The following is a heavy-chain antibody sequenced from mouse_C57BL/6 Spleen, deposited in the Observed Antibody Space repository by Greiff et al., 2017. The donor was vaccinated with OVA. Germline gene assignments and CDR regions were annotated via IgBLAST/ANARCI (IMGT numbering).Heavy chain of an antibody. CDR3: AIDGYSDYAMDY. D-gene: IGHD2-3*01. J-gene: IGHJ4*01. V-gene: IGHV3-6*01. CDR1: GYSITSGYY. Sequence: DVKLQESGPGLVKPSQSLSLTCSVTGYSITSGYYWNWIRQFPGNKLEWMGYISYDGSNNYNPSLKNRISITRDTSKNQFFLKLNSVTTEDTATYYCAIDGYSDYAMDYWGQGTSVTVSS. CDR2: ISYDGSN.